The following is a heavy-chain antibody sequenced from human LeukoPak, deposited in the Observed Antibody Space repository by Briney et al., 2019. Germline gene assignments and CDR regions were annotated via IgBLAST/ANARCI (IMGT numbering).Heavy chain of an antibody. CDR2: IYYSGST. CDR1: GDSISSSTYY. V-gene: IGHV4-39*01. D-gene: IGHD5-24*01. Sequence: SETLSLTCTVSGDSISSSTYYCGWVRQPPGKGLEWIGNIYYSGSTYYNPSLKSPVTISVGTSKNQFSLKLSSVTAADTAVYYCAKTYGYNPFDYWGQGTLVTVSS. J-gene: IGHJ4*02. CDR3: AKTYGYNPFDY.